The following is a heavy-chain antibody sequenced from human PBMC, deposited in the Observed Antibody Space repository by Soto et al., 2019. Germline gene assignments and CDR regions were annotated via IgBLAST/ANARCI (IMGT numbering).Heavy chain of an antibody. D-gene: IGHD3-9*01. V-gene: IGHV3-9*01. CDR2: ISWNSARI. CDR1: GFTFDDYA. CDR3: VKGRVDDILGRLDV. J-gene: IGHJ6*02. Sequence: EVQLVESGGGLVQPGRSLRLSCAASGFTFDDYAMHWVRQVPGKGLEWVSSISWNSARIGYADSVKVRFTVSRDNAKSAMYLQMDSLIVEDTDLYYGVKGRVDDILGRLDVWGQGTTVTVS.